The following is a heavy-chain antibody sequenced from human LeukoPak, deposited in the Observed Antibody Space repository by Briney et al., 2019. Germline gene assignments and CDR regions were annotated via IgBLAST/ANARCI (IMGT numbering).Heavy chain of an antibody. CDR3: ARERYDYYYMDV. V-gene: IGHV4-59*01. J-gene: IGHJ6*03. CDR2: IYYSGST. Sequence: PSETLSLTCTVSGGSISSYYWSWIRQPPGKGLEWIGYIYYSGSTNYNPSLKSRVTISVDTSKNQFSLKLSSVTAADTAVYYCARERYDYYYMDVWGKGTTVTVSS. D-gene: IGHD3-9*01. CDR1: GGSISSYY.